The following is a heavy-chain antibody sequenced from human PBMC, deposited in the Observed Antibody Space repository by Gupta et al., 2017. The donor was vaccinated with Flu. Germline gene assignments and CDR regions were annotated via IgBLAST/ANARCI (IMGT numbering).Heavy chain of an antibody. J-gene: IGHJ4*02. CDR1: GGSINTGGYS. D-gene: IGHD3-3*01. CDR3: AGTFGDFDY. Sequence: QVQLQESGPGLVKPSQTLSLTCTVSGGSINTGGYSWSWIRQDPRKGLELIGYIYYSGTTYYKSSLKSRLTISLDTPKNQFSLKLSSVTAADTAVYFCAGTFGDFDYWGQGTQVTGSS. V-gene: IGHV4-31*03. CDR2: IYYSGTT.